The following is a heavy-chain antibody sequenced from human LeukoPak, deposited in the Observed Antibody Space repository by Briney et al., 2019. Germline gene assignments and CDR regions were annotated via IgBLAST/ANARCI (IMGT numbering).Heavy chain of an antibody. CDR2: IGTYNGNT. D-gene: IGHD1-26*01. J-gene: IGHJ3*02. Sequence: ASVKVSCKASGYTFTTYGISWVRQAPGQGLEWMGWIGTYNGNTNYAQKFQGRVAMTTDTSTSTAYMELRSLRSDDTAVYYCGRDGVRWELPSAFDIWGQGTMVTVSS. CDR3: GRDGVRWELPSAFDI. V-gene: IGHV1-18*01. CDR1: GYTFTTYG.